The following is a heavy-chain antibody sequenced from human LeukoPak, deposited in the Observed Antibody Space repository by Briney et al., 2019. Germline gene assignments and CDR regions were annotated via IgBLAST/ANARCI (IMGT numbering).Heavy chain of an antibody. J-gene: IGHJ4*02. CDR3: ARSGTRSGYYLFY. D-gene: IGHD3-3*01. V-gene: IGHV1-69*13. CDR2: IIPIFGTA. CDR1: GGTFSSYA. Sequence: AASVKVSCKASGGTFSSYAISWVRQAPGQGLEWMGGIIPIFGTANYAQKFQGRVTITADESTSTAYMELSSLRSEDTAVYYCARSGTRSGYYLFYWGQGTLVTVSS.